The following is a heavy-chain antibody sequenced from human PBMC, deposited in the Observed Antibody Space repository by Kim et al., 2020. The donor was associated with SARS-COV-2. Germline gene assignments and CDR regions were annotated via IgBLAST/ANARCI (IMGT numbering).Heavy chain of an antibody. CDR1: GFTFSSYA. Sequence: GGSLRLSCAASGFTFSSYAMHWVRQAPGKGLEWVAVISYDGSNKYYADSVKGRITISRDNSKNTLYLQMNSLRAEDTAVYYCARDASHCSSTSCYANYY. V-gene: IGHV3-30-3*01. D-gene: IGHD2-2*01. CDR3: ARDASHCSSTSCYANYY. CDR2: ISYDGSNK. J-gene: IGHJ6*01.